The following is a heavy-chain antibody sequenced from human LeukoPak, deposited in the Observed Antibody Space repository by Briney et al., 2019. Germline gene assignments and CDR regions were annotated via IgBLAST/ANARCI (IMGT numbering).Heavy chain of an antibody. V-gene: IGHV3-33*08. CDR1: GFTFSSYG. CDR2: IWYDGSNK. J-gene: IGHJ4*02. D-gene: IGHD1-26*01. CDR3: ARDLGGSYFYFDY. Sequence: PGGSLRLSCAASGFTFSSYGMPWVRQAPGKGLEWVAVIWYDGSNKYYADSVKGRFTISRDNSKNTLYLQMNSLRAEDTAVYYCARDLGGSYFYFDYWGQGTLVTVSS.